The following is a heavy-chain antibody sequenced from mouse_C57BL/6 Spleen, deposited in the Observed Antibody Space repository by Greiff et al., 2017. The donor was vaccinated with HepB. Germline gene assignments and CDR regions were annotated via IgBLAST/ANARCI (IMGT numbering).Heavy chain of an antibody. V-gene: IGHV1-82*01. CDR1: GYAFSSSW. J-gene: IGHJ1*03. Sequence: QVQLQQSGPELVKPGASVKISCKASGYAFSSSWMNWVKQRPGKGLEWIGRIYPGDGDTNYNGKFKGKATLTADKSSSTAYMQLSSLTSEDSAVYFCARYYSPLYWYFDVWGTGTTVTVSS. D-gene: IGHD2-12*01. CDR3: ARYYSPLYWYFDV. CDR2: IYPGDGDT.